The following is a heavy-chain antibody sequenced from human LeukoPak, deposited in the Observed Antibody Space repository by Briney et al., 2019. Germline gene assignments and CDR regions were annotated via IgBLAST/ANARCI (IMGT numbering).Heavy chain of an antibody. D-gene: IGHD3-10*01. CDR3: VTSRQVWSIFTP. Sequence: PGGSLRLSCSASGFTFSSYAMHWVRQAPGKGLEYVSAISSDGENTYSADSVKGRFIISRINSKNTLSLRMSSLRPEDTAVYYCVTSRQVWSIFTPWGQGTLVTVSS. J-gene: IGHJ5*02. CDR1: GFTFSSYA. CDR2: ISSDGENT. V-gene: IGHV3-64D*06.